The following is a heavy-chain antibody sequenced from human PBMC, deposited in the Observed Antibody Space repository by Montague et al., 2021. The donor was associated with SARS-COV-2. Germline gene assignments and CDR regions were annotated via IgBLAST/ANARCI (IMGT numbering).Heavy chain of an antibody. V-gene: IGHV4-34*01. J-gene: IGHJ6*03. Sequence: SETLSLTSAVYGGSFSGHYWSWIRQPPGKGLEWIGEINNSGSTNXNPSLKSRVTISVDTSKNQFSLKLHSVTAADTAVYYCARGRIEVSMIVVVLTGASYYMDVWGKGTTVTVSS. CDR3: ARGRIEVSMIVVVLTGASYYMDV. CDR2: INNSGST. CDR1: GGSFSGHY. D-gene: IGHD3-22*01.